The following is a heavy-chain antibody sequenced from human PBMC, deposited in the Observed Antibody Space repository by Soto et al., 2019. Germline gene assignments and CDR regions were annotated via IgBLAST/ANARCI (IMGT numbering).Heavy chain of an antibody. CDR3: AKDWRNIDTVTINWFDP. J-gene: IGHJ5*02. Sequence: GGSLRLSCAASGFTFSSYAMSWVRQAPGKGLEWVSAISGSGGSTYYADSVKGRFTISRDNSKNTLYLQMNSLRAEDTAVYYCAKDWRNIDTVTINWFDPWGQGTLVTVSS. CDR1: GFTFSSYA. CDR2: ISGSGGST. V-gene: IGHV3-23*01. D-gene: IGHD4-17*01.